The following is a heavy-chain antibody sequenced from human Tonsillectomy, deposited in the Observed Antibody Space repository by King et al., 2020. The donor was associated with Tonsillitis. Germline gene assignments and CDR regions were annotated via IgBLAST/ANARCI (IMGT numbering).Heavy chain of an antibody. Sequence: VQLVESGGGVVQPGTSLRLSCGAAGFIFSYYGMDWVRQAPGKGREWVAIINYEGSNQYCGGSAKGLFAISRVNSKGTLHLEMNSLRVEDTAVYYCARRTRIYFNSGGSYQPNSFDLWGQGTLVTVSS. J-gene: IGHJ5*02. CDR1: GFIFSYYG. D-gene: IGHD3-22*01. CDR3: ARRTRIYFNSGGSYQPNSFDL. V-gene: IGHV3-33*08. CDR2: INYEGSNQ.